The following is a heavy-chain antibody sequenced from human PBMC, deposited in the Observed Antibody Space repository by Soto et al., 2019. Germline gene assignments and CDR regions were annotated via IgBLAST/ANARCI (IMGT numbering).Heavy chain of an antibody. V-gene: IGHV3-30*18. D-gene: IGHD2-2*01. J-gene: IGHJ6*02. CDR3: AKDREGYCISTSCYPSYYYYGMDV. CDR1: GFTFSSYG. CDR2: ISYDGSNK. Sequence: QVQLVESGGGVVQPGRSLRLSCAASGFTFSSYGMHWVRQAPGKGLEWVAVISYDGSNKYYADSVKGRFTISRDNSKNTLYLQRNSLRAEDTAVYYCAKDREGYCISTSCYPSYYYYGMDVWGQGTTVTVSS.